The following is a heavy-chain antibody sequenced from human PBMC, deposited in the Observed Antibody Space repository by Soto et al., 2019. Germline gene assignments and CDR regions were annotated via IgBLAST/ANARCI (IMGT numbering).Heavy chain of an antibody. Sequence: SETLSLTCSVSGASISGYYWSWIRQPPGKGLEWIGYIYNSGSTNYNPSLKSRVTISVDTSKNQFSLKLGSVTAADTAVYYCARRFYDSDGYYSYDYWGQGALVTVSS. J-gene: IGHJ4*02. CDR2: IYNSGST. D-gene: IGHD3-22*01. CDR3: ARRFYDSDGYYSYDY. CDR1: GASISGYY. V-gene: IGHV4-59*01.